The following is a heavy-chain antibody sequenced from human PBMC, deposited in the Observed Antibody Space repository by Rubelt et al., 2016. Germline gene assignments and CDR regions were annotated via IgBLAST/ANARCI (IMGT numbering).Heavy chain of an antibody. J-gene: IGHJ6*02. D-gene: IGHD2-21*02. CDR3: AADSLEAYCGGDCLAV. V-gene: IGHV3-23*01. CDR2: GSGGNT. Sequence: GSGGNTYYADSVKGRFTISRDNSKNTLYLQMNRLRSEDTAVYYCAADSLEAYCGGDCLAVWGQGTTVTVSS.